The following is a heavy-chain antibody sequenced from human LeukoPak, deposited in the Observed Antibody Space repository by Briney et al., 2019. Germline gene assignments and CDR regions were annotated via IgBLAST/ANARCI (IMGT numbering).Heavy chain of an antibody. CDR2: ISGSGGST. CDR3: AKTTGAYYDSSGDDAFDI. D-gene: IGHD3-22*01. J-gene: IGHJ3*02. Sequence: GGSLRLSCAASGFTFSSYAMSWVRQAPGKGLEWVSAISGSGGSTYYADSVKGRFTISRDNSKNTLYPQMNSLRAEDTAVYYCAKTTGAYYDSSGDDAFDIWGQGTMVTVSS. V-gene: IGHV3-23*01. CDR1: GFTFSSYA.